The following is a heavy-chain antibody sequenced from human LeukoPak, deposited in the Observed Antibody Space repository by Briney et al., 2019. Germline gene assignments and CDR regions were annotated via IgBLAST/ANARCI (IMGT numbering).Heavy chain of an antibody. D-gene: IGHD6-13*01. Sequence: PGGSLRLSCAASGFTFSSYSMNWVRQAPGKGLEWVSSISSDSSYKYYADSVKGRFTISRDNAKNSLYLQMNSLRAEDTAVYYCAREYSNYYGMVVWGQGTRVSVS. V-gene: IGHV3-21*01. CDR2: ISSDSSYK. CDR3: AREYSNYYGMVV. J-gene: IGHJ6*02. CDR1: GFTFSSYS.